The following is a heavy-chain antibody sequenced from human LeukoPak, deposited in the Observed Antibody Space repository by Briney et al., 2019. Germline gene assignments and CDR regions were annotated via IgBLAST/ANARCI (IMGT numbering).Heavy chain of an antibody. V-gene: IGHV3-21*01. Sequence: GGSLRLSCAASGFTFSSYSMNWVRQAPGKGLEWVSSISSSSSYIYYADSVKGRFTISRDNAKSSLYLQMNSLRAEDTAVYYCARDLAYSSGWYRWYFDYWGQGTLVTVSS. CDR3: ARDLAYSSGWYRWYFDY. J-gene: IGHJ4*02. CDR1: GFTFSSYS. CDR2: ISSSSSYI. D-gene: IGHD6-19*01.